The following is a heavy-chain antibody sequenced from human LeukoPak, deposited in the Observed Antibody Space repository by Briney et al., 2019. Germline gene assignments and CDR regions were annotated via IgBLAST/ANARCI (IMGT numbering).Heavy chain of an antibody. V-gene: IGHV3-21*06. CDR2: IGPTGSDR. CDR1: GLTFSTSG. D-gene: IGHD1-14*01. Sequence: TGGSLRRSCTASGLTFSTSGFNWVRQAPGKGLEWVASIGPTGSDRYHADSIKGRFTISRDNANNFLYLQMNSLRAEDTAVYYCATETNGRHYDYWGQGTLLTVSS. CDR3: ATETNGRHYDY. J-gene: IGHJ4*02.